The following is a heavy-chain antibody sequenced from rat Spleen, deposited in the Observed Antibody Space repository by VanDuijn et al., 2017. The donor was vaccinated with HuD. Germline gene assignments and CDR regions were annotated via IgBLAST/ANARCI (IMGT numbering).Heavy chain of an antibody. J-gene: IGHJ4*01. CDR1: GYTFTSYF. CDR3: ARDYGYNLYVMDV. CDR2: INTGSGGT. D-gene: IGHD1-9*01. Sequence: QVQLQQSGAELVKPGSSVKMSCKASGYTFTSYFIIWIKQTTGQGLEYIGYINTGSGGTTYNEKFKGKATVTVDRSSSTAFMQLISLTPDDSAVYYCARDYGYNLYVMDVWGQGASLTVSS. V-gene: IGHV1-43*01.